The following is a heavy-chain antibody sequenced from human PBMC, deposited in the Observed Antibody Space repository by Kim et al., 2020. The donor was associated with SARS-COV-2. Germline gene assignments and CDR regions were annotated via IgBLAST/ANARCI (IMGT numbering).Heavy chain of an antibody. D-gene: IGHD1-7*01. CDR3: AKDRWFITGTTGALDY. Sequence: GGSLRLSCAASGFTFSSYGMHWVRQAPGKGLEWVAVISYDGSNKYYADSVTGRFTISRDNSKNMLYLQMNSLRAEDTGVYYCAKDRWFITGTTGALDYWGQGTPVTVSS. CDR2: ISYDGSNK. V-gene: IGHV3-30*18. J-gene: IGHJ4*02. CDR1: GFTFSSYG.